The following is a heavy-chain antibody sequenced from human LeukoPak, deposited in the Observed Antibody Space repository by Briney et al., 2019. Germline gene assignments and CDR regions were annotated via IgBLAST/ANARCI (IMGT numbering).Heavy chain of an antibody. D-gene: IGHD1-26*01. V-gene: IGHV3-33*08. CDR2: IWYDGSNK. CDR3: AREGFSGSYPDAFDI. J-gene: IGHJ3*02. CDR1: GFNFDDYG. Sequence: GGSLRLSCAASGFNFDDYGMTWVRQAPGKGLEWVAVIWYDGSNKYYADSVKGRFTISRDNSKNTLYLQMNSLRAEDTAVYYCAREGFSGSYPDAFDIWGQGTMVTVSS.